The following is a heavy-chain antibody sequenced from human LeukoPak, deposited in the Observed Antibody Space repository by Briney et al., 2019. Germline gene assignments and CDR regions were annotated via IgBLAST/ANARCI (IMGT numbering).Heavy chain of an antibody. J-gene: IGHJ5*02. CDR1: GFTFSSYD. Sequence: GGSLRLSCAASGFTFSSYDMHWVRQATGKGLEWVSAIGTAGDTYYPGSVKGRFTISRENAKNSLYLQMNSLRAGDTAVYYCARDSTLGGFDPWGQGTLVTVSS. V-gene: IGHV3-13*01. CDR3: ARDSTLGGFDP. D-gene: IGHD3-16*01. CDR2: IGTAGDT.